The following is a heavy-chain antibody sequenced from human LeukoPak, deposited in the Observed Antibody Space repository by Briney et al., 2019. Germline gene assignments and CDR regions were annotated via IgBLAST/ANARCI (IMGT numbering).Heavy chain of an antibody. CDR3: ARDGGYAYDSSGYYLG. CDR2: IIPIFGTA. D-gene: IGHD3-22*01. J-gene: IGHJ4*02. CDR1: GGTFSSYA. Sequence: SVKVSCKASGGTFSSYAISWVRLAPGQGLEWMGGIIPIFGTADYAKKFQGRVTITADESTSTAYMELSSLRSEDTAVYYCARDGGYAYDSSGYYLGWGQGTLVTVSS. V-gene: IGHV1-69*01.